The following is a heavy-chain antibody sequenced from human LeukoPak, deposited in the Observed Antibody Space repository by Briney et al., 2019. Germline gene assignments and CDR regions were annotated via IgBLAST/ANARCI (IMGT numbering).Heavy chain of an antibody. CDR3: ARKGLPYYFDY. Sequence: GGSLRLSCAASGFTFSSYSMNWVRQAPGKGLEWVAVISYDGSNKYYADSVKGRFTISRDNSKNTLYLQMNSLRPEDTAVYYCARKGLPYYFDYWGQGTLVTVSS. V-gene: IGHV3-30*03. CDR1: GFTFSSYS. D-gene: IGHD3-16*01. J-gene: IGHJ4*02. CDR2: ISYDGSNK.